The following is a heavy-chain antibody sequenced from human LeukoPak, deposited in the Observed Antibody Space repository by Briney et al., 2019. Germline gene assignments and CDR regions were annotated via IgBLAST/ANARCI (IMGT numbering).Heavy chain of an antibody. CDR3: ARSFSNHLFGMDV. J-gene: IGHJ6*02. CDR1: GFTVSSYY. D-gene: IGHD4-11*01. Sequence: PGRSLRLSCEASGFTVSSYYMTWVRQAPGKGLEWVSVIYSGGSTYYADSVKGRVAISRDNSKNTVFLQMNSVRAEDTAVYYCARSFSNHLFGMDVWGQGTAVTVSS. CDR2: IYSGGST. V-gene: IGHV3-66*01.